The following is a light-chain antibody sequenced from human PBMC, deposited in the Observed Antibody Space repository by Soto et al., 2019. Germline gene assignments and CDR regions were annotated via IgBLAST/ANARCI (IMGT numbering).Light chain of an antibody. CDR1: QDIRNY. Sequence: DIQMTQSPSSLSASIGNRVTITCQASQDIRNYLNWYQQKPGKAPKLLIYDASNLETGVPSRFSGSGSGTDITITIISLQAENIATKYCKPYVNYPLPFGGGTKVKIK. J-gene: IGKJ4*01. CDR3: KPYVNYPLP. CDR2: DAS. V-gene: IGKV1-33*01.